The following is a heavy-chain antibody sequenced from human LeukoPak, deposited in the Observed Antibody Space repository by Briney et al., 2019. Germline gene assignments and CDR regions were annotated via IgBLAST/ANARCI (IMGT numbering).Heavy chain of an antibody. CDR2: IYYSGIT. V-gene: IGHV4-39*01. CDR1: GASISNSDRY. CDR3: ARHQEGMVRGVLYYLDV. Sequence: LETLSLTCTVSGASISNSDRYWGWIRQPPGKGLEWIGSIYYSGITYHNPSLKSRVTISVDTSNNQFSLKMSSVTSADTAVYFCARHQEGMVRGVLYYLDVWGKGTTVTVSS. J-gene: IGHJ6*03. D-gene: IGHD3-10*01.